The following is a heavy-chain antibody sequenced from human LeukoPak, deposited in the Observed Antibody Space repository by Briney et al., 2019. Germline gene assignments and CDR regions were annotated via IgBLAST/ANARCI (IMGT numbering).Heavy chain of an antibody. CDR1: GFTFSSYG. J-gene: IGHJ6*02. D-gene: IGHD3-3*01. CDR3: AKGSWSYYYGMDV. V-gene: IGHV3-30*18. Sequence: GGSLRLSCAASGFTFSSYGMHWVRQAPGKGLEWVAVISYDGSNKYYADSVKGRFTISRDNSKNTLYLQMNSLRAEDTAVYYCAKGSWSYYYGMDVWGQGTTVTVSS. CDR2: ISYDGSNK.